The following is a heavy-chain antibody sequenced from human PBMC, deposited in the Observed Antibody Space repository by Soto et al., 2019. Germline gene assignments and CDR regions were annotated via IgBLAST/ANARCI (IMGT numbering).Heavy chain of an antibody. CDR2: INPSGGST. V-gene: IGHV1-46*01. D-gene: IGHD3-9*01. CDR1: GYTFTSYY. J-gene: IGHJ4*02. CDR3: AIVYYDILTGSPYFDY. Sequence: ASVKVSCKASGYTFTSYYMHWVRQAPGQGLEWMGIINPSGGSTSYAQKFQGRVTMTRDTSTSTVYMELSSLRTEDTAVYYCAIVYYDILTGSPYFDYWGQGTLVTVSS.